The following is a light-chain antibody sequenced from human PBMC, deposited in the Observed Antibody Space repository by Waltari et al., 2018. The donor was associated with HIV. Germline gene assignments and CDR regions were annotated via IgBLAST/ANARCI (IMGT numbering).Light chain of an antibody. CDR1: QSVSSSY. CDR2: TAS. J-gene: IGKJ1*01. V-gene: IGKV3-20*01. CDR3: QQYGSSPRT. Sequence: EIVLPQPPGTLSSSPGDRATLSCRASQSVSSSYLAWYQQKPGQAPRLLIYTASTRATGIPDRFSGSGSGTDFTLTISRLEPEDFAVYYCQQYGSSPRTFGQGTKVEIK.